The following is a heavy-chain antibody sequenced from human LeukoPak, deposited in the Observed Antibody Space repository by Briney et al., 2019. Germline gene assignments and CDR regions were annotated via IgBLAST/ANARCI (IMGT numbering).Heavy chain of an antibody. Sequence: SETLSLTCAVYGGSFSGYYWSWIRQPPGKGLEWIGEINHSGSTNYNPSLKSRVTISVDTSKNQFSLKLSSVTAADTAVYYCARPDNPMVRGAKHYYYYFGMDVWGKGTTVTVSS. CDR3: ARPDNPMVRGAKHYYYYFGMDV. CDR1: GGSFSGYY. J-gene: IGHJ6*04. V-gene: IGHV4-34*01. D-gene: IGHD3-10*01. CDR2: INHSGST.